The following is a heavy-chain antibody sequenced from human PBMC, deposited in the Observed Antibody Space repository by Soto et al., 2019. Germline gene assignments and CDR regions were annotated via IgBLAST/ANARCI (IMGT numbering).Heavy chain of an antibody. Sequence: SVKVSCKASGGTFSSYGINWVRQAPGQGLEWMGGIIPMFGRTNYAQKFQDRVAITADESTTTAYMELSSLRSEDTAFYYCARETSVRGVIITSSPWFDPWGQGTLVTVSS. CDR1: GGTFSSYG. V-gene: IGHV1-69*13. CDR2: IIPMFGRT. J-gene: IGHJ5*02. D-gene: IGHD3-10*01. CDR3: ARETSVRGVIITSSPWFDP.